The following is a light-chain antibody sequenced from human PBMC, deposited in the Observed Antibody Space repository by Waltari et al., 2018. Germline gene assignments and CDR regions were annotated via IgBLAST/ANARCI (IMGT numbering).Light chain of an antibody. Sequence: SYELTQSPSVSVSPGQTATITCSGEKLGDKYVCWYQQKPGQSPVMVIYQDTKRPSGIPARFSGSNSGNTATLTISGTQALDEADYYCQSWDSTTVVFGGGTKLTVL. CDR2: QDT. CDR3: QSWDSTTVV. J-gene: IGLJ2*01. V-gene: IGLV3-1*01. CDR1: KLGDKY.